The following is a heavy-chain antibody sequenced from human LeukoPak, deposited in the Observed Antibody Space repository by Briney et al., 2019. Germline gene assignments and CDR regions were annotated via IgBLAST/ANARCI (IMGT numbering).Heavy chain of an antibody. D-gene: IGHD5-18*01. CDR1: GFTLSNNY. CDR2: IYSSGST. V-gene: IGHV3-53*04. J-gene: IGHJ4*02. CDR3: VYVDTVMATGDY. Sequence: GGSLRLSCAASGFTLSNNYMNWVRQAPGKGLWRVSVIYSSGSTYYADSVKGRFTISRNNSNNTLYLQMNRMRPEDTAVYYCVYVDTVMATGDYWGQGTLVTVSS.